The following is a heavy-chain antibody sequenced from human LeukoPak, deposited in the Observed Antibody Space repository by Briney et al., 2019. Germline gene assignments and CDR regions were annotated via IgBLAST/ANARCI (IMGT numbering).Heavy chain of an antibody. J-gene: IGHJ4*02. CDR3: AKDDDYKLDKYYFDY. CDR2: ISWNSGSI. CDR1: GFTFDDYA. D-gene: IGHD5-24*01. V-gene: IGHV3-9*01. Sequence: GGSLRLSCAASGFTFDDYAMHWVRQAPGKGLEWVSGISWNSGSIGYADSVKGRFTISRDNAKNSLYLQMNSLRAEDTALYYCAKDDDYKLDKYYFDYWGQGTLATVSS.